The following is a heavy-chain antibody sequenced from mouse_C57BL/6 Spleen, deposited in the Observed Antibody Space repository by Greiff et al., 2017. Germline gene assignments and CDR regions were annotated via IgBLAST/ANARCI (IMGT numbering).Heavy chain of an antibody. CDR2: ISSGSSTI. CDR1: GFTFSDYG. CDR3: ARRLWYDFDD. D-gene: IGHD2-14*01. Sequence: EVQLVESGGGLVKPGGSLKLSCAASGFTFSDYGMHWVRQAPEKGLEWVAYISSGSSTIYYADTVKGRFTIAKDNAKNTLFLQMTSLRSEDTAMYYCARRLWYDFDDWGQGTTLTVSS. V-gene: IGHV5-17*01. J-gene: IGHJ2*01.